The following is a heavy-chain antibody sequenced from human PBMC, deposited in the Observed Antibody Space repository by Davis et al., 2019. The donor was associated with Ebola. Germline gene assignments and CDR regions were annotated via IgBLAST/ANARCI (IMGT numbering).Heavy chain of an antibody. CDR1: GYTFTSYG. J-gene: IGHJ6*02. CDR3: ARAGTTVNHYYYYGMDV. V-gene: IGHV1-18*01. Sequence: ASVKVSCKASGYTFTSYGISWVRQAPGQGLEWMGWISAYNGNTNYAQKLQGRVTITRDTSASTAYMELSSLRSEDTAVYYCARAGTTVNHYYYYGMDVWGQGTTVTVSS. CDR2: ISAYNGNT. D-gene: IGHD4-17*01.